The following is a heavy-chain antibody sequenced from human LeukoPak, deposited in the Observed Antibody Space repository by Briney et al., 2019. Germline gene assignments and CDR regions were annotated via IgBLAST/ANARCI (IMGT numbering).Heavy chain of an antibody. CDR1: GGSINSGSFY. CDR2: IYTSGST. D-gene: IGHD3-9*01. V-gene: IGHV4-61*02. CDR3: ARENGILTGYYSH. Sequence: SQTLSLTCTVSGGSINSGSFYWSWIRQPAGKGLEWIGRIYTSGSTNYNPSLKSRVTMSVDTSKNQFSLRLTSVTAADTAVYYCARENGILTGYYSHWGQGTLVTVSS. J-gene: IGHJ4*02.